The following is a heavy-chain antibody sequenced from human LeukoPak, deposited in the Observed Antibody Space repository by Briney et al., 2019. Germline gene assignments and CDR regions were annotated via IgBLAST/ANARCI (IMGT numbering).Heavy chain of an antibody. Sequence: GASVRVSCKTSGYTFTSSHAHWVRQAPGQGLEWMGLVNCGDGYTNYAQKFQGRVSVTADTSTSTLYMDLTSLTTEDTAIYYCARDISGDYWGQGTLVTVSS. CDR2: VNCGDGYT. V-gene: IGHV1-46*01. J-gene: IGHJ4*02. CDR1: GYTFTSSH. D-gene: IGHD3-10*01. CDR3: ARDISGDY.